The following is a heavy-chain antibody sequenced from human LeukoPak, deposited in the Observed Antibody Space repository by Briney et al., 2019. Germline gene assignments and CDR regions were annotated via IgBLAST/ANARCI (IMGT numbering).Heavy chain of an antibody. V-gene: IGHV3-21*01. Sequence: GGSLRLSCAASGFTFSSYSMNWVRQAPGKGLEWVSSISSSSSHIYYADSVKGRFTISRDNAKNSLYLQMNSLRAEDTAVYYCARALGQAAAGIMVYWGQGTLVTVSS. CDR1: GFTFSSYS. CDR3: ARALGQAAAGIMVY. J-gene: IGHJ4*02. CDR2: ISSSSSHI. D-gene: IGHD6-13*01.